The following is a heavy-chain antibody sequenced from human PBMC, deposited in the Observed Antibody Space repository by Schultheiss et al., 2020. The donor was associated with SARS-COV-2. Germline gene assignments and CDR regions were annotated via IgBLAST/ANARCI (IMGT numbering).Heavy chain of an antibody. CDR3: TTDWGYSYVVGERYYSYNVNV. V-gene: IGHV3-15*01. CDR1: GFRFSSAW. Sequence: GESLKISCTASGFRFSSAWMRWVRQAPGKGLEWVGRIKAKNDGGTTDYAAPVRGRFSISRDDSKATLYLQMNSLEIEDTAVYYCTTDWGYSYVVGERYYSYNVNVWGQGTTVTVSS. D-gene: IGHD5-18*01. J-gene: IGHJ6*02. CDR2: IKAKNDGGTT.